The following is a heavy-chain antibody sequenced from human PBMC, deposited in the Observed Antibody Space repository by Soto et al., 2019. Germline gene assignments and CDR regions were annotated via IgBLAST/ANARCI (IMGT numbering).Heavy chain of an antibody. CDR1: GGSISSPSYN. J-gene: IGHJ4*02. CDR2: IFYGGST. D-gene: IGHD6-13*01. Sequence: SETLSLTCTVSGGSISSPSYNWGWVRQPPGKGPEWIGSIFYGGSTHYNPSLKSRLAISVDTSKSQVSLKLTSVTAADTAVYYCATLASTHFDSWGQGALVTVSS. V-gene: IGHV4-39*01. CDR3: ATLASTHFDS.